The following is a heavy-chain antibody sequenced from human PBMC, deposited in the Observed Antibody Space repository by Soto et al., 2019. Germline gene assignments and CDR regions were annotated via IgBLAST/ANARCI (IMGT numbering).Heavy chain of an antibody. CDR2: IYSGGST. D-gene: IGHD3-3*01. CDR1: GFTVSSNY. J-gene: IGHJ4*02. Sequence: GGSLRLSCAASGFTVSSNYMSWVRQAPGKGLEWVSVIYSGGSTYYADSVKGRFTISRDNSKNTLYLQMNSLRAEDTAVYYCARASSGYDFCSGYYINWGQGTLVTVSS. CDR3: ARASSGYDFCSGYYIN. V-gene: IGHV3-53*01.